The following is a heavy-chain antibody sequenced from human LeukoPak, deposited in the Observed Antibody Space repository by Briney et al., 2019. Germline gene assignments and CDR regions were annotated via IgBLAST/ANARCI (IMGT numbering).Heavy chain of an antibody. J-gene: IGHJ2*01. CDR1: GGSISSYY. Sequence: SETLSLTCTVSGGSISSYYWSWIRQPPGKGLEWIGYIYYSGSTNYNPSLKSRVTISVDTSKNQFSLKLSSVTAADTAVYYCARDPGGYYGSGVWWYFDLWGRGTLVTVSS. CDR2: IYYSGST. D-gene: IGHD3-10*01. CDR3: ARDPGGYYGSGVWWYFDL. V-gene: IGHV4-59*01.